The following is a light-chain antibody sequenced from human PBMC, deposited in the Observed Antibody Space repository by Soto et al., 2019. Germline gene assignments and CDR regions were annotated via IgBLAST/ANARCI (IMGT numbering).Light chain of an antibody. V-gene: IGKV1-8*01. CDR3: QHYYSYPYT. CDR1: HVVSNY. Sequence: AIRMTQSPSSLSASIGYRVTITCRASHVVSNYLAWYQQKPGKAPKALIYAASFLQSGVPSRFSGSGSGTDFSLTISFLQTEDFATYYCQHYYSYPYTFGQGTTLQMK. J-gene: IGKJ2*01. CDR2: AAS.